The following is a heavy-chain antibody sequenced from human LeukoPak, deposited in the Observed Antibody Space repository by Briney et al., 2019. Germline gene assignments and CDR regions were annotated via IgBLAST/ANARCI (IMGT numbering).Heavy chain of an antibody. CDR1: GFTFSSYA. D-gene: IGHD3-10*01. CDR3: AKDYYGSGFGVAYYYMDV. Sequence: PRGSLRLSCAASGFTFSSYAMHWVRQAPGKGLEWVAVISYDGSNKYYADSVKGRFTISRDNSKNTLYLQMNSLRAEDTAVYYCAKDYYGSGFGVAYYYMDVWGKGTTVTVSS. V-gene: IGHV3-30*04. J-gene: IGHJ6*03. CDR2: ISYDGSNK.